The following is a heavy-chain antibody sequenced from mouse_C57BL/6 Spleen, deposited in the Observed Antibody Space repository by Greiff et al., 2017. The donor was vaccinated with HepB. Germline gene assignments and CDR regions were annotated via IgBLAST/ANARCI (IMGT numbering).Heavy chain of an antibody. CDR3: TESSSYYYGSSYVDYFDY. CDR1: GFTFSNYW. V-gene: IGHV6-3*01. D-gene: IGHD1-1*01. CDR2: IRLKSDNYAT. J-gene: IGHJ2*01. Sequence: DVMLVESGGGLVQPGGSMKLSCVASGFTFSNYWMNWVRQSPEKGLEWVAQIRLKSDNYATHYAESVKGRFTISRDDSKSSVYLQMNNLRAEDTGIYYCTESSSYYYGSSYVDYFDYWGQGTTLTVSS.